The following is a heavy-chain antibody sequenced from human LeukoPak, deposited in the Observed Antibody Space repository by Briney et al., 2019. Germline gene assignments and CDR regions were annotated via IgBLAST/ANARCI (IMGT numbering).Heavy chain of an antibody. V-gene: IGHV3-30*04. J-gene: IGHJ5*02. CDR1: GFTFGSYA. Sequence: GGSLRLSCAASGFTFGSYAMHWVRQAPGKGLEWVAVVSYDGYNKYYTDSVKGRFTISRDNSKNTLYLQMNSLRAEDTAVYYCAREIERWFDPWGQGTLVTVSS. CDR2: VSYDGYNK. CDR3: AREIERWFDP.